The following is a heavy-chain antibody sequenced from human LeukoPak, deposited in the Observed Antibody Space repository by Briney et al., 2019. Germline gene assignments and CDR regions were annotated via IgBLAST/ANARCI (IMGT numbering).Heavy chain of an antibody. CDR3: ARACSGGSCYSDNWLDP. Sequence: ASVKVSCKASGYTFTGYYLHWVRQAPGQGLEWMGRINPDSGGTNYAQKFQGRVTMTRDRSISTAYMELNRLTSDDTAVYYCARACSGGSCYSDNWLDPWGQGTLVTVSS. J-gene: IGHJ5*02. V-gene: IGHV1-2*06. CDR2: INPDSGGT. CDR1: GYTFTGYY. D-gene: IGHD2-15*01.